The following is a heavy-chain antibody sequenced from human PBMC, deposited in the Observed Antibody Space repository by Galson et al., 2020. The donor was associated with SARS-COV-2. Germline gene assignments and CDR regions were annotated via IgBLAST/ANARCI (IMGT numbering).Heavy chain of an antibody. CDR1: GGSIKTYY. CDR3: VRGAEGRRIIVVVPYYYTYMDV. Sequence: SETLSLTCAVYGGSIKTYYWSWIRQYPGKGLQWFGEINHRGSTNYDQSPQGRLAMSVDTTTNQFSLRLSSVTAADTAVDYCVRGAEGRRIIVVVPYYYTYMDVWGGGTAVTVSS. J-gene: IGHJ6*03. V-gene: IGHV4-34*01. CDR2: INHRGST. D-gene: IGHD2-2*01.